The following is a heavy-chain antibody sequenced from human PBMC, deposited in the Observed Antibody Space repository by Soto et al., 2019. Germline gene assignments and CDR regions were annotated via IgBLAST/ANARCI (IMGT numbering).Heavy chain of an antibody. V-gene: IGHV3-64D*06. J-gene: IGHJ5*02. CDR2: ISSNGGST. CDR3: VKSNPSTQPRHIVLMLDWFDA. CDR1: GFTFSSYA. Sequence: GGSLRLSCSASGFTFSSYAMHWVRQAPGKGLEYVSAISSNGGSTYYADSVKGRFTISRDNSKNTLYLQMSSLRAEDTAVYYCVKSNPSTQPRHIVLMLDWFDAWGQGTLVTVSS. D-gene: IGHD2-8*01.